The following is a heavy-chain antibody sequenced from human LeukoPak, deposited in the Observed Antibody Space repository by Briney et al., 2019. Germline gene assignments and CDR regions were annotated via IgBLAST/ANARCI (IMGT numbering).Heavy chain of an antibody. Sequence: ASVKVSCKASGGTFSSYTISWVRQALGQGLEWMGRIIPILGIANYSQKFQGRVTITADKSTSTAYMELSSLRSEDTAVYYCAREVKWKSPYNYYYMDVWGKGTTVTVSS. CDR3: AREVKWKSPYNYYYMDV. V-gene: IGHV1-69*04. D-gene: IGHD1-20*01. CDR2: IIPILGIA. CDR1: GGTFSSYT. J-gene: IGHJ6*03.